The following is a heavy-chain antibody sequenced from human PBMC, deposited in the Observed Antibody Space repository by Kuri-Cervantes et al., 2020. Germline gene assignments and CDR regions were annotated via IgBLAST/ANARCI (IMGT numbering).Heavy chain of an antibody. Sequence: GGSLRLSCAASGFTFSDYYMCWIRQAPGKGLEWVSDITSGGTIYYADSVKGRFTISRDNANNSLYLQMNSLRAEDTALYHWTRVMDYYDSSGYQNYYFDYWGQGTLVTVSS. V-gene: IGHV3-11*01. CDR2: ITSGGTI. CDR3: TRVMDYYDSSGYQNYYFDY. CDR1: GFTFSDYY. D-gene: IGHD3-22*01. J-gene: IGHJ4*02.